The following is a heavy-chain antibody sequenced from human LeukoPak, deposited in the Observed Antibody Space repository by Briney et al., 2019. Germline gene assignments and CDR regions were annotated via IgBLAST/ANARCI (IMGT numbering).Heavy chain of an antibody. D-gene: IGHD4-23*01. Sequence: ASVKVSCKASGYTFTGYYMHWVRQAPGQGLEWMGWINPNSGGTYYAQKFQGRVTMTSDTSISTVYMELSRLRSDNTAVYYCARDLYGGTSATFDYWGQGTLVTVSS. V-gene: IGHV1-2*02. CDR1: GYTFTGYY. J-gene: IGHJ4*02. CDR3: ARDLYGGTSATFDY. CDR2: INPNSGGT.